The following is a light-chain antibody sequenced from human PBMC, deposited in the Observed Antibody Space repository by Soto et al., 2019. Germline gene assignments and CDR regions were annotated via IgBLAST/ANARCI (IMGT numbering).Light chain of an antibody. CDR3: CSYAGGSPYV. J-gene: IGLJ1*01. CDR1: SSDVGGYNY. CDR2: DVS. V-gene: IGLV2-11*01. Sequence: QSALTQPPSVSGSPGQSVTISCTGTSSDVGGYNYVSWYQQHPGKAPKLMIYDVSNRPPGVLDRFSGAKSGNTASLTIAGRQDEDEDAYYSCSYAGGSPYVFGTGTKLTVL.